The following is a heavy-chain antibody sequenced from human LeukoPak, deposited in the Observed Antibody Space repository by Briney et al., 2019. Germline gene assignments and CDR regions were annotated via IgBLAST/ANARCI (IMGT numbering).Heavy chain of an antibody. V-gene: IGHV3-64*01. Sequence: GGSLRLSCAASGFSFSSHAMHWVRQAPGKGLEYVSAIGNNGDTTYYANSVKGRFTISRDNSKNTLYLEMGSLRAEDTAVYYCAKARRLITMIVVATPDYWGQGTLVTVSS. CDR2: IGNNGDTT. D-gene: IGHD3-22*01. J-gene: IGHJ4*02. CDR3: AKARRLITMIVVATPDY. CDR1: GFSFSSHA.